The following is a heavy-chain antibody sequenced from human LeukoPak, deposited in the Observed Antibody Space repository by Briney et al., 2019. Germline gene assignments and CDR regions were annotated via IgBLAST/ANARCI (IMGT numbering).Heavy chain of an antibody. CDR3: VKDLRAVNCYGMDV. V-gene: IGHV3-9*01. J-gene: IGHJ6*02. CDR2: ISWNGGSI. CDR1: GFTFDDYA. Sequence: GGPLRLSCAASGFTFDDYAMHWVRQAPGKGLEWVSGISWNGGSIGYTDSVRGRFTISRDNAKNSLYLQMNSLRAEDTAVYYCVKDLRAVNCYGMDVWGQGTTVIVSS. D-gene: IGHD6-19*01.